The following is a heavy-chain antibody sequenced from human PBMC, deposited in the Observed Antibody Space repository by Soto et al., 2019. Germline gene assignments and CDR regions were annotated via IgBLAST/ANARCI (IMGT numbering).Heavy chain of an antibody. V-gene: IGHV1-46*03. CDR1: GYTSTSYY. Sequence: QVQLVQSGAEVKKPGASVRVSCKASGYTSTSYYMHWVRQAPGQGPEWMGMINPSSGGTDYAQKFQGRVTMTRDTSTTTVYMELRSLRSEDTAVYYCTRSIITTAGTDAFDLWGQGTLVTVSS. J-gene: IGHJ3*01. CDR2: INPSSGGT. CDR3: TRSIITTAGTDAFDL. D-gene: IGHD6-13*01.